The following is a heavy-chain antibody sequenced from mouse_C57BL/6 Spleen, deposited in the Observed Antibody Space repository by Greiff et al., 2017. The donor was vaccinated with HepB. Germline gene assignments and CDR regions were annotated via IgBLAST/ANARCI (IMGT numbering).Heavy chain of an antibody. CDR2: ISYDGSN. CDR1: GYSITSGYY. CDR3: ARGGSGYGYAMDY. D-gene: IGHD3-2*02. J-gene: IGHJ4*01. V-gene: IGHV3-6*01. Sequence: EVQLQQSGPGLVKPSQSLSLTCSVTGYSITSGYYWNWIRQFPGNKLEWMGYISYDGSNNYNPSLKNRISITRDTSKNQFCLKLNSVTTEDTATYYCARGGSGYGYAMDYWGQGTSVTVSS.